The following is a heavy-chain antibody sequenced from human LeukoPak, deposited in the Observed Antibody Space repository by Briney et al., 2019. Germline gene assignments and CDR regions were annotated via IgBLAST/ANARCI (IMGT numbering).Heavy chain of an antibody. CDR3: ARDYRADY. J-gene: IGHJ4*02. V-gene: IGHV3-53*01. CDR1: GFTVSSKY. CDR2: IYSGGTT. Sequence: GGSLRLSCAASGFTVSSKYMTWVRQAPGKGLEWVSVIYSGGTTYYADSVKGRFTISRDNSKNTLYLQMNSLRAEDTAVYYCARDYRADYWGQGTLVTVSS.